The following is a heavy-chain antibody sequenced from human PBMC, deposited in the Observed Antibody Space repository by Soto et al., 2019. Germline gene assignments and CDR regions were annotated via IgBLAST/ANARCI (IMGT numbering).Heavy chain of an antibody. Sequence: EVQLLESGGGLEQPRGSLRLSCAASGFTFSNYAMNWVRQAPGKGLQWVSGISGSGANTYYADFVKGRFTISRDNSKNTLYLQMNSMRAEDTAVYYCAKDLVYFDSGTYSTLDYWGQGTLVTVSS. CDR3: AKDLVYFDSGTYSTLDY. CDR1: GFTFSNYA. D-gene: IGHD3-10*01. J-gene: IGHJ4*02. V-gene: IGHV3-23*01. CDR2: ISGSGANT.